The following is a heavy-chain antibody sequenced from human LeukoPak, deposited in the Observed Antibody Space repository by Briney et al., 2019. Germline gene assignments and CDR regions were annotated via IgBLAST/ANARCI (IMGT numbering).Heavy chain of an antibody. V-gene: IGHV4-39*07. J-gene: IGHJ6*03. CDR2: IYYSGST. CDR1: GGSISSSSYY. Sequence: SETLSLTCTVSGGSISSSSYYWGWIRQPPGKGPEWIGSIYYSGSTNYNPSLKSRVTISVDTSKNQFSLKLSSVTAADTAVYYCARDLAGPMDVWGKGTTVTVSS. CDR3: ARDLAGPMDV. D-gene: IGHD6-19*01.